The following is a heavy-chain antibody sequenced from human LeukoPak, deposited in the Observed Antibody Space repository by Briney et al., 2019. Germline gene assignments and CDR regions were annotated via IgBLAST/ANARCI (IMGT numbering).Heavy chain of an antibody. V-gene: IGHV3-7*01. J-gene: IGHJ4*02. CDR3: ARQRGSGCLDY. D-gene: IGHD6-19*01. CDR2: IKQDGSET. CDR1: RFTLSNYW. Sequence: GGSLRLSCAASRFTLSNYWMSWVRQTPGKGLEWVANIKQDGSETYYVDSVKGRFTISRDNAKNSLSLQMNSLRAEDTAVYYCARQRGSGCLDYWGQGTLVTVSS.